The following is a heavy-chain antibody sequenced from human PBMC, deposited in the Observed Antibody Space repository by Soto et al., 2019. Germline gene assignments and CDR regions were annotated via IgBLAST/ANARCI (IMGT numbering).Heavy chain of an antibody. CDR3: ARDKMIDAFGLGSLDY. V-gene: IGHV1-18*04. Sequence: ASVKVSCKASGYTFRSCGVSWVRQAPGQGREWMGWISGYNGKTKYTQKVQGRVTMTTDTSTNTAYMELRSLRSDDTAVYYCARDKMIDAFGLGSLDYWGQGTVVTV. CDR1: GYTFRSCG. CDR2: ISGYNGKT. D-gene: IGHD3-10*01. J-gene: IGHJ4*02.